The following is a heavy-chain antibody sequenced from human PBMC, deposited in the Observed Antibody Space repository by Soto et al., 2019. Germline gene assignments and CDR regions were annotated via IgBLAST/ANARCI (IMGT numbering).Heavy chain of an antibody. CDR1: GFTFSSYA. V-gene: IGHV3-23*01. CDR3: AKDLSVTGTGYYFDY. D-gene: IGHD1-1*01. Sequence: HPGGSLRLSCAASGFTFSSYAMSWVRQAPGKGLEWVSAISGSGGSTYYADSVKGRFTISRDNSKNTLYLQMNSLRAEDTAVYYCAKDLSVTGTGYYFDYWGQGTLVTVSS. CDR2: ISGSGGST. J-gene: IGHJ4*02.